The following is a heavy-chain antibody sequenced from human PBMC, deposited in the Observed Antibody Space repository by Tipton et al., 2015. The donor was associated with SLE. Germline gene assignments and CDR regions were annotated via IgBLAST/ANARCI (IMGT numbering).Heavy chain of an antibody. CDR2: IKQDGSEK. D-gene: IGHD3-10*01. CDR1: GFTFSSYW. Sequence: SLRLSCAASGFTFSSYWMSWVRQAPGKGLEWVANIKQDGSEKYYVDSVKGRFTISRDNAKNSLYLQMNSLRAEDTAVYYCASLWDYYGSGYYVPRFDIWGQGTMVTVSS. CDR3: ASLWDYYGSGYYVPRFDI. V-gene: IGHV3-7*05. J-gene: IGHJ3*02.